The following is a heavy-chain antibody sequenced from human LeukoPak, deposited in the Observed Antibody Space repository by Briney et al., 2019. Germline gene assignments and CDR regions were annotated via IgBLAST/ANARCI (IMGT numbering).Heavy chain of an antibody. D-gene: IGHD3-22*01. CDR1: GFTVSSNY. CDR3: AKDLWSRGSGYSPFDY. Sequence: GGSLRLSCAASGFTVSSNYMSWVRQAPGKGLEWVSVIYRSGNTYYADSVKGRFTVSRDNSKNTLYLQMNSLRAEDTAVYYCAKDLWSRGSGYSPFDYWGQGTLVTVSS. CDR2: IYRSGNT. V-gene: IGHV3-53*01. J-gene: IGHJ4*02.